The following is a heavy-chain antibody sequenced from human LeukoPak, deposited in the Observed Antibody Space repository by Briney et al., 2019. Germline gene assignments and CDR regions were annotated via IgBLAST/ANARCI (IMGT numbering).Heavy chain of an antibody. Sequence: GGSLRLSCAASGFTLSSYGMHWVRQAPGKGLEWVAVIWYDGSNKYYADSVKGRFTISRDNSKNTLYLQMNSLRAEDTAVYYCARDNVLQLSFDYWGQGTLVTVSP. V-gene: IGHV3-33*01. J-gene: IGHJ4*02. CDR1: GFTLSSYG. CDR3: ARDNVLQLSFDY. D-gene: IGHD5-18*01. CDR2: IWYDGSNK.